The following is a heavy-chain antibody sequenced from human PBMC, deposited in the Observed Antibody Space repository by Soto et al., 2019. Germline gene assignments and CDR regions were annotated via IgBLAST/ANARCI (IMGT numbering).Heavy chain of an antibody. J-gene: IGHJ5*02. CDR3: ARVPDR. V-gene: IGHV4-30-2*01. CDR1: GGSISSGGYS. CDR2: IYHSGST. Sequence: PSETLXLTCAVSGGSISSGGYSWSWIRQPPGKGLEWIGYIYHSGSTYYNPSLKSRVTISVDRSKNQFSLKLSSVTAADTAVYYCARVPDRWGQGTLVTVSS. D-gene: IGHD2-2*01.